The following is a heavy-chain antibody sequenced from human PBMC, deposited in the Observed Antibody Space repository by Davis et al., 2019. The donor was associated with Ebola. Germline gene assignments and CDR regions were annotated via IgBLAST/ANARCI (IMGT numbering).Heavy chain of an antibody. Sequence: ASVKVSCKASGYTFTGYYMHWVRQAPGQGLEWMGWINTNTGNPTYAQGFTGRFVFSLDTSVSTAYLQISSLKAEDTAVYYCARDKDCSGGSCYWGAFDYWGQGTLVTVSS. J-gene: IGHJ4*02. CDR1: GYTFTGYY. D-gene: IGHD2-15*01. V-gene: IGHV7-4-1*02. CDR3: ARDKDCSGGSCYWGAFDY. CDR2: INTNTGNP.